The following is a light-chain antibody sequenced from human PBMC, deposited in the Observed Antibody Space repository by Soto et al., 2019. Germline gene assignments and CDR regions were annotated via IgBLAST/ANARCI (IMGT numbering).Light chain of an antibody. CDR3: SSFTGSSILG. V-gene: IGLV2-14*01. CDR2: EVS. J-gene: IGLJ3*02. Sequence: QSVLTQPASVSGSPGQSITISCTGTSSDVGGYKYVSWYQQHPGNAPKLIIYEVSDRPSGVSNRFSGSKSGNTASLTISGLQAEDEADYYCSSFTGSSILGFGGGTKVTVL. CDR1: SSDVGGYKY.